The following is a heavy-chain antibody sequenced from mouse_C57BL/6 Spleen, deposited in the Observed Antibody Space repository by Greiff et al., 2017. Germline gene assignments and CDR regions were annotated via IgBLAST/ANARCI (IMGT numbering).Heavy chain of an antibody. J-gene: IGHJ2*01. CDR2: ITPNNGGT. D-gene: IGHD1-1*01. V-gene: IGHV1-18*01. CDR3: ARRIPHGTPYYFDY. CDR1: GYTFTDYN. Sequence: VQLKESGPELVKPGASVKIPCKASGYTFTDYNMDWVKQSHGKSLEWIGDITPNNGGTIYNQKFKGKATLTVDKSSSTAYMELRSLTSEDTAVYYCARRIPHGTPYYFDYWGQGTTLTVSS.